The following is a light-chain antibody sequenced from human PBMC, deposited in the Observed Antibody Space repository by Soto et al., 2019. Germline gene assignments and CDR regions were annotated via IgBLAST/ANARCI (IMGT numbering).Light chain of an antibody. J-gene: IGLJ1*01. CDR2: GDS. CDR3: QSYDGSLYV. Sequence: QSVLTQPPPVSGAPGQSVTISCTGSSSNIGAGYDVHWYQQFPGAAPKLLIYGDSNRPSGVPDRFSGSKSGTSASLAISGLLAEDEADYYCQSYDGSLYVFGRGTKVTV. V-gene: IGLV1-40*01. CDR1: SSNIGAGYD.